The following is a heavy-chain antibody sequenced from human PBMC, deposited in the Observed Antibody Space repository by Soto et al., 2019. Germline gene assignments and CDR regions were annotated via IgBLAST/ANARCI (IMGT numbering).Heavy chain of an antibody. V-gene: IGHV1-69*12. CDR1: GGTFSSYA. CDR2: TIPIFGTA. Sequence: QVQLVQSGAEVKKPGSSVKVSCKASGGTFSSYAISWVRQAPGQGLEWMGGTIPIFGTANYAQKFQGRVTNTADESTSTAYVELSSLRSEDTAVYSCAREAFYSNYVGYYGIDVWGQGTTVTVSS. J-gene: IGHJ6*02. CDR3: AREAFYSNYVGYYGIDV. D-gene: IGHD4-4*01.